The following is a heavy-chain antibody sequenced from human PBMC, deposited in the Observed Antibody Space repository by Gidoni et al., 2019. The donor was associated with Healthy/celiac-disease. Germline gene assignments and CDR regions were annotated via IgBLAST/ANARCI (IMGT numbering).Heavy chain of an antibody. CDR3: AREGANYGDYDY. J-gene: IGHJ4*02. V-gene: IGHV1-69*09. CDR1: EGTFSSYA. Sequence: QVQLVQSGAEVKNPGSSVKVSCKASEGTFSSYAISWVRQAPGQGLEWMGRIIPILGIANYAQKFQGRVTITADKSTSTAYMELSSLRSEDTAVYYCAREGANYGDYDYWGQGTLVTVSS. D-gene: IGHD4-17*01. CDR2: IIPILGIA.